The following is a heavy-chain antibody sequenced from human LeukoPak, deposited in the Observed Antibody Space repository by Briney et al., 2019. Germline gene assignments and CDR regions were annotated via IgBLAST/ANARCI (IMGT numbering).Heavy chain of an antibody. J-gene: IGHJ6*02. CDR2: ISGSGGST. V-gene: IGHV3-23*01. D-gene: IGHD3-3*01. CDR3: ATPQWLLFSGVGMDV. Sequence: GGSLRLSCAASGFTFSSYAMSWVRQAPGKGLEWVSAISGSGGSTYYADSVEGRFTISRDNSKNTLYLQMNSLRAEDTAVYYCATPQWLLFSGVGMDVWGQGTTVTVSS. CDR1: GFTFSSYA.